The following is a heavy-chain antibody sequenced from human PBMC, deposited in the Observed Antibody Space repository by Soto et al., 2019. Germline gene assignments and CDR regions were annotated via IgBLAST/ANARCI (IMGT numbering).Heavy chain of an antibody. V-gene: IGHV3-30*18. D-gene: IGHD5-18*01. J-gene: IGHJ4*02. CDR3: AKDREDTAMIFDY. CDR2: ISNDGSTK. Sequence: QVQLVESGGGVVQPGRSLRLSCAASGLTFSIYGMHWVRQAPGKGLEWVAVISNDGSTKYYADSVKGRFTISRDNSMNTLYLQMNSLRAEDTAVYYCAKDREDTAMIFDYWGQVTLVTVSS. CDR1: GLTFSIYG.